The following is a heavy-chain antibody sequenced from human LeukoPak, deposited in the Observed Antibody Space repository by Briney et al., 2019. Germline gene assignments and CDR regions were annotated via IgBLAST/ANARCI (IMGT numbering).Heavy chain of an antibody. D-gene: IGHD6-25*01. CDR2: IKRNADGGTT. CDR3: ARSLAAGFDI. CDR1: GFTFSNAW. Sequence: GGSLRLSCAASGFTFSNAWMTWVRQAPGKGLEWVGRIKRNADGGTTDYAAPVQGRFSISRDDSRNTLSLEMNSLKSEDTGVYYCARSLAAGFDIWGQGTMVTVSS. J-gene: IGHJ3*02. V-gene: IGHV3-15*01.